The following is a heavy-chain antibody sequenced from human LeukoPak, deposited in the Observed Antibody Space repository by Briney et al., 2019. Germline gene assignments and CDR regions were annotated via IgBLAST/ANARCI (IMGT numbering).Heavy chain of an antibody. J-gene: IGHJ4*02. CDR1: GFTFSSYA. D-gene: IGHD6-19*01. Sequence: GGSLRLSCAASGFTFSSYAMSWVRQAPGKGLEWVSAISGSGGSTYYADSVKGRFTISRDNAKNTLYLQMNSLRAEDTAVYYCARDGIAVVDFEYWGQGILVTVSS. V-gene: IGHV3-23*01. CDR2: ISGSGGST. CDR3: ARDGIAVVDFEY.